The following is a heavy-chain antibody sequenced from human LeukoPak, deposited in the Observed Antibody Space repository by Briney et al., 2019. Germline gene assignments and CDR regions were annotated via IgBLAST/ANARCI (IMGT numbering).Heavy chain of an antibody. V-gene: IGHV3-21*01. Sequence: GGSLRLSCAASGFSFSSYAMNWVRQAPGKGLEWVSSISTSSRYIYYADSVKGRFTISRDNAKNSLYLQMNSLRAEDTAVYYCARAVVPSAIEEAFDIWGQGTMVTVSS. CDR1: GFSFSSYA. D-gene: IGHD2-2*02. J-gene: IGHJ3*02. CDR3: ARAVVPSAIEEAFDI. CDR2: ISTSSRYI.